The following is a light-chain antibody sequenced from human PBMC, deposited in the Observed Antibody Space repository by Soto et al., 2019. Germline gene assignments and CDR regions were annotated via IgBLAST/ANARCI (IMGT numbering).Light chain of an antibody. J-gene: IGLJ3*02. CDR1: SSDVGSYNL. V-gene: IGLV2-23*01. Sequence: QSALTQPASVSGSPGQSITISCTGSSSDVGSYNLVSWYQQHPGKAPKFMIYEGSKRPSGVSDRFSGSKSGNTASLTISGGRAEDEGYYYCWSYAGSNTWVFGEGTKLTVL. CDR3: WSYAGSNTWV. CDR2: EGS.